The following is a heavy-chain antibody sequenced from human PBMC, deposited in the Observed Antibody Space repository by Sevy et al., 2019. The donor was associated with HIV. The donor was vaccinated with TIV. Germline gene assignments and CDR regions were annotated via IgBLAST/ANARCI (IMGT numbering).Heavy chain of an antibody. D-gene: IGHD3-16*01. CDR3: ARVLGIYYYYGTDV. V-gene: IGHV1-2*02. CDR1: GYTFTGDY. Sequence: ASVKVSCKATGYTFTGDYMHWVRQAPGQGLEWMGWINPNSDGTNYAQKFQGRVTMTRDTSISTAYMELSRLRSDDTAVYYCARVLGIYYYYGTDVWGQGTTVTVSS. CDR2: INPNSDGT. J-gene: IGHJ6*02.